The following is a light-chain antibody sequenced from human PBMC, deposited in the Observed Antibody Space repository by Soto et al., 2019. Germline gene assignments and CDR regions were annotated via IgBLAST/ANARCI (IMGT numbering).Light chain of an antibody. Sequence: EIVLTQSPGTLSLSPGELDTLSCRASQSVSSSYLAWYQQTPGQAPRPLISGASRRATGVPDRFSGSGSGTDFTLTISRLEPEDFAAYYCQQYVTSSPRTFGQGTKVDVK. J-gene: IGKJ1*01. V-gene: IGKV3-20*01. CDR1: QSVSSSY. CDR3: QQYVTSSPRT. CDR2: GAS.